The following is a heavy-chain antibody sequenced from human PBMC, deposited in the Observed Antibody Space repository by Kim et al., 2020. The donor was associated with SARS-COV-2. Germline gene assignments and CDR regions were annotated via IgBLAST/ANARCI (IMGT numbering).Heavy chain of an antibody. D-gene: IGHD6-13*01. Sequence: ASVKVSCKASGYTFTSYAMNWVRQAPGQGLEWMGWINTNTGNPTYAQGFTGRFVFSLDTSVSTAYLQISSLKAEDTAVYYCARDIGIAAAAQWGGSLDYWGQGTLVTVSS. CDR3: ARDIGIAAAAQWGGSLDY. V-gene: IGHV7-4-1*02. J-gene: IGHJ4*02. CDR2: INTNTGNP. CDR1: GYTFTSYA.